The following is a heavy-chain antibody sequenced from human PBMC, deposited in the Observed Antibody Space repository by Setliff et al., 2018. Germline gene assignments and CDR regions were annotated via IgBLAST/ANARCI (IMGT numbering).Heavy chain of an antibody. Sequence: SETLSLTCSISGDSINFYYWSWLRQPPGKGLEWIGYIWSSGTTNYNASLAGRVTISVDASKNQFYLKLRSVTAADTAVYYCARQSSVYKWFDPWGQGTLVTVSS. V-gene: IGHV4-59*08. D-gene: IGHD1-20*01. CDR3: ARQSSVYKWFDP. CDR2: IWSSGTT. CDR1: GDSINFYY. J-gene: IGHJ5*02.